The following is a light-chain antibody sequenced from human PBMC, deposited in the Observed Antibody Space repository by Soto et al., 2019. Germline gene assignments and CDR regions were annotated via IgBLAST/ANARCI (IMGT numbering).Light chain of an antibody. Sequence: QSVLTQPASVSGSPGQSITISCTGTSSDVGGYNYVSWYQQHPGKAPKLMIYDVSDRPSGVSNRFSGSKSGNTASLTISGLQAEDEADYYCSSYTTNSPYVFGTGTKLTVL. J-gene: IGLJ1*01. CDR1: SSDVGGYNY. V-gene: IGLV2-14*03. CDR3: SSYTTNSPYV. CDR2: DVS.